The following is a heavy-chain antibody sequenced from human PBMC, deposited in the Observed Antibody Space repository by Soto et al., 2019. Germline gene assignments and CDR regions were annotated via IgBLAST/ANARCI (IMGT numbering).Heavy chain of an antibody. V-gene: IGHV1-3*01. CDR3: ARSIVVVTAADY. D-gene: IGHD2-21*02. CDR2: INAGNGNT. Sequence: QVQLMQSGAEVKKPGASVKVSRKASGYTFTSYAMHWVRQAPGQRLEWMGWINAGNGNTKYSQKFQGRVTITRDTSASTAYMELSSLRSEDTAVYYCARSIVVVTAADYWGQGTLVTVSS. CDR1: GYTFTSYA. J-gene: IGHJ4*02.